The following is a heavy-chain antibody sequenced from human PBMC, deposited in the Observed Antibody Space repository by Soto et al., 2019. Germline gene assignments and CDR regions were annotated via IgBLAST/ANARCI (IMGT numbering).Heavy chain of an antibody. J-gene: IGHJ4*02. CDR3: SYGSSFDY. D-gene: IGHD3-10*01. CDR2: ISHSGRT. CDR1: GASLRSGSYY. Sequence: SETLSLTCTVSGASLRSGSYYWSWIRQPPGKGLEWIGYISHSGRTNYDPSLKSRLTVSVDTSQNQFSLQLNSVTAADTAVYYCSYGSSFDYWGQGTLVTVSS. V-gene: IGHV4-61*01.